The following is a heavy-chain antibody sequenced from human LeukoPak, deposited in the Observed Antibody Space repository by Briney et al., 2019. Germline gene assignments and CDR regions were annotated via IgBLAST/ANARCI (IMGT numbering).Heavy chain of an antibody. V-gene: IGHV1-46*01. CDR3: ARDLDSSGYYGAAFDI. Sequence: ASVKVSCKASGYTFTSYYMHWVRQAPGQGLEWMGIINPSGGSTSYAQKFQGRVTMTRDTSTSTVYMELSSLRSEDTAVYYCARDLDSSGYYGAAFDIWGQGTMVTVSS. CDR2: INPSGGST. D-gene: IGHD3-22*01. J-gene: IGHJ3*02. CDR1: GYTFTSYY.